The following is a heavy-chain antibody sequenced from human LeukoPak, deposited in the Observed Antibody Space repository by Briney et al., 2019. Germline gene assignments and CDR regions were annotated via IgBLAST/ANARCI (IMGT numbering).Heavy chain of an antibody. V-gene: IGHV4-59*12. CDR1: GASISSYY. CDR2: INYSGST. CDR3: ARSTILDY. D-gene: IGHD2/OR15-2a*01. J-gene: IGHJ4*02. Sequence: SETLSLTCTVSGASISSYYWSWLRQPPGKGLEWIAYINYSGSTNYNPSLKSRVTISVDTSKNQFSLKLSSVTAADTAIYYCARSTILDYWGQGTLVTVSS.